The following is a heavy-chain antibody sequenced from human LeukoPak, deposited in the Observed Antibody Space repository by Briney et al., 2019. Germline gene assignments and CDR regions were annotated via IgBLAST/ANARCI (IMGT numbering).Heavy chain of an antibody. V-gene: IGHV3-30-3*01. Sequence: PGTSLRLSCAASGFTFSNYAIHWVRQAPGKGLEWVAVLSYDGSHKFYADSVKGRFTISRDNSKNTLYLQINSLRTEDTAVYYCTRGLGKYCSGGSCYSTVGLDYWGQGTLVTVSS. CDR2: LSYDGSHK. CDR3: TRGLGKYCSGGSCYSTVGLDY. J-gene: IGHJ4*02. CDR1: GFTFSNYA. D-gene: IGHD2-15*01.